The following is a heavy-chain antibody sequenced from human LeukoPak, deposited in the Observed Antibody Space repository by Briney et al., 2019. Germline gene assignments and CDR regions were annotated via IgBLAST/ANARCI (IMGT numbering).Heavy chain of an antibody. CDR2: IYTSGST. CDR3: ATSDAAMVFTFEY. CDR1: GGSISSGSYY. J-gene: IGHJ4*02. D-gene: IGHD5-18*01. Sequence: SETLSLTCTVSGGSISSGSYYWNWIRQPAGKGLEWIGRIYTSGSTNYNPSLRSRVTVSVDTSKNHFSLKLSSVTAADTAVYYCATSDAAMVFTFEYWGQGILVIVSS. V-gene: IGHV4-61*02.